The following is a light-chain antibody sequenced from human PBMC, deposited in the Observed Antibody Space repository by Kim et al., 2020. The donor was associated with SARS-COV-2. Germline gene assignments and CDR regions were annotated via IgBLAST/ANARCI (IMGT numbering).Light chain of an antibody. CDR2: GKN. Sequence: GKTVRITCQGDSLRSYYASWYQQKPGQAPVLVIYGKNNRPSGIPDRFSGSSSGNTASLTITGAQAEDEADYYCNSRDSSGNHLKAVFGGGTQLTVL. J-gene: IGLJ7*01. CDR1: SLRSYY. V-gene: IGLV3-19*01. CDR3: NSRDSSGNHLKAV.